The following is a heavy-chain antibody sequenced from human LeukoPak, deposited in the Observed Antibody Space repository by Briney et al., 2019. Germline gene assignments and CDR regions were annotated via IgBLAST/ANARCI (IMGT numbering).Heavy chain of an antibody. J-gene: IGHJ4*02. D-gene: IGHD1-1*01. CDR1: GGSMSSYY. Sequence: SETLSLTCTVSGGSMSSYYWSWIRQPPGKGREWIGYIYSSGDTNYNPSLKSRVTISVDTSKNQFSLKVSSVTAADTAVYYCARFDANWRRFDYWGQGTLVTVFS. CDR2: IYSSGDT. V-gene: IGHV4-59*01. CDR3: ARFDANWRRFDY.